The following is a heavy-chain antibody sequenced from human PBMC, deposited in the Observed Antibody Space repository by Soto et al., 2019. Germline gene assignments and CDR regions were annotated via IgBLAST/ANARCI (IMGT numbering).Heavy chain of an antibody. CDR1: GFTLSNFW. CDR3: ARGGRYRENYYFGMGV. J-gene: IGHJ6*02. Sequence: GGSLRLSCAASGFTLSNFWMHWVRQAPGKGLEWVSRINSDGRSTSYVDSVKGRFTISRDNANNTLYLEMNSLRAEDTAVYFCARGGRYRENYYFGMGVWGQGTTVTVS. V-gene: IGHV3-74*01. CDR2: INSDGRST. D-gene: IGHD1-26*01.